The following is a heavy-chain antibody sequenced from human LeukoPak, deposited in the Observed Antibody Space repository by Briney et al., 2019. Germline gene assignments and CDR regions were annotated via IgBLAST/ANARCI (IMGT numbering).Heavy chain of an antibody. Sequence: TSETLSLTCTVSGGSVSSGSYYWRWIRQPPGKGLEWIGYIYYSGSTNYNPSLKSRVTISVDTSKNQFSLKLSSVTAADTAVYYCARDSWFGEQFDYWGQGTLVTVSS. D-gene: IGHD3-10*01. CDR3: ARDSWFGEQFDY. J-gene: IGHJ4*02. CDR1: GGSVSSGSYY. V-gene: IGHV4-61*01. CDR2: IYYSGST.